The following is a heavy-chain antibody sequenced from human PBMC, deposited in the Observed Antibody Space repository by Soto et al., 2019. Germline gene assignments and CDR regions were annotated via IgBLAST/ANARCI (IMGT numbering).Heavy chain of an antibody. CDR2: ISGSGGST. D-gene: IGHD3-10*01. V-gene: IGHV3-23*01. J-gene: IGHJ6*03. CDR3: AKLPDRMVRGDRYYYYMDV. Sequence: GGSLRLSCAASGFTFSSYAMSWVRQAPGKGLEWVSAISGSGGSTYYADSVKGRFTISRDNSKNTLYLQMNSLRAEDTAVYYCAKLPDRMVRGDRYYYYMDVWGKGTTVTVSS. CDR1: GFTFSSYA.